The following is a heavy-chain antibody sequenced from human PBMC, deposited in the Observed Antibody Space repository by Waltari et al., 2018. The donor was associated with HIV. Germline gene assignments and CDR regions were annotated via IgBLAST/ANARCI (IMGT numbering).Heavy chain of an antibody. D-gene: IGHD3-3*01. CDR3: ARGGSYYDFWSGYYGPDAFDI. CDR1: GGSISSYY. V-gene: IGHV4-59*01. CDR2: IYYSGST. Sequence: QVQLQESGPGLVKPSETLSLTCTVSGGSISSYYWSWIRQPPGKGLGWIGYIYYSGSTNYNPSLKSRVTISVDTSKNQFSLKLSSVTAADTAVYYCARGGSYYDFWSGYYGPDAFDIWGQGTMVTVSS. J-gene: IGHJ3*02.